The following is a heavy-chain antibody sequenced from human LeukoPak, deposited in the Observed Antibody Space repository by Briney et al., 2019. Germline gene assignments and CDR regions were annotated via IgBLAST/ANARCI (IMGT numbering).Heavy chain of an antibody. D-gene: IGHD3-22*01. J-gene: IGHJ4*02. CDR3: TGKYYYDISGYYYADY. V-gene: IGHV4-39*07. CDR1: GGSISSSSYY. Sequence: SETLSLTCTVSGGSISSSSYYWGFIRQSPGKGLEWIGSIYHSGRTYYNLSFKSRLTISVDTSKNQFSLKLSSVTAADTAVYYCTGKYYYDISGYYYADYWGQGALVTVSS. CDR2: IYHSGRT.